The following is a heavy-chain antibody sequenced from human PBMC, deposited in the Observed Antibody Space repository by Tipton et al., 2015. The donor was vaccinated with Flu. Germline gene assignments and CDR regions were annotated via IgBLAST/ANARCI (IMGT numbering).Heavy chain of an antibody. V-gene: IGHV1-2*02. CDR2: INPNSGGT. CDR1: GYTFTGYY. Sequence: QLVQSGAEVKKPGASVKVSCKASGYTFTGYYMNWVRQAPGQGLEWMGWINPNSGGTSYAQKFQGRVTMTRDTSISTAYMELSRLTYDDTAMYYCARVVGYYYGMDVWGQGTTVTVSS. J-gene: IGHJ6*02. CDR3: ARVVGYYYGMDV.